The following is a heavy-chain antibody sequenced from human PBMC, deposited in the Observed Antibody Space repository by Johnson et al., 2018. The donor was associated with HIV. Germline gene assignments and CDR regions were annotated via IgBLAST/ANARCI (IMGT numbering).Heavy chain of an antibody. Sequence: QEQLVESGGGVVQPGRSLRLSCAASGFTFSSYAMHWVRQAPGKGLEWVAVISYDGSNKYYADSVKGRFTISRDNSKNTLYLQMNSLRPADMGLYYCAKAPSMGADGLDIWGQGTMVTVSS. J-gene: IGHJ3*02. D-gene: IGHD3-16*01. CDR3: AKAPSMGADGLDI. CDR2: ISYDGSNK. CDR1: GFTFSSYA. V-gene: IGHV3-30-3*01.